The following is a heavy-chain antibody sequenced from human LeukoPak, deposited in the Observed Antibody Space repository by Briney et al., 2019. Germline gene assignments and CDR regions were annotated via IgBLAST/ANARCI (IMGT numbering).Heavy chain of an antibody. Sequence: PPETLSLTCTVSGGSISSGDYYWSWIRQPPGKGLEWIGYIYYSGSTYYNPSLKSRVTISVDTSKNQFSLKLSSVTAADTAVYYCARGRPGYYDSQFFDYWGQGTLVTVSS. J-gene: IGHJ4*02. CDR1: GGSISSGDYY. CDR3: ARGRPGYYDSQFFDY. V-gene: IGHV4-30-4*01. CDR2: IYYSGST. D-gene: IGHD3-22*01.